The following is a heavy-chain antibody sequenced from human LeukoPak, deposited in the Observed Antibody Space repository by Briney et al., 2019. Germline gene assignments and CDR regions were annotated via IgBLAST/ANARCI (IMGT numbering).Heavy chain of an antibody. Sequence: ASVKVSCKASGYTFTSYGISWVRQAPGQGLEWMGWISAYNGNTNYAQKLQGRVTMTTDTSTSTAYMELRSLRSDDTAVYYCARDLWFGETTYYYYYGVDVWGQGTTVTVSS. CDR1: GYTFTSYG. D-gene: IGHD3-10*01. V-gene: IGHV1-18*01. CDR3: ARDLWFGETTYYYYYGVDV. CDR2: ISAYNGNT. J-gene: IGHJ6*02.